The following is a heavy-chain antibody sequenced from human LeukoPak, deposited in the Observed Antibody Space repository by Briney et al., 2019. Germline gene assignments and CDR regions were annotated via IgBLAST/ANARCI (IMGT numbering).Heavy chain of an antibody. J-gene: IGHJ4*02. D-gene: IGHD3-22*01. CDR3: VRDMGYYDKV. Sequence: PGGSLRLSCAASGFTFSTSWMHWVRQAPGKGLVWVSRINTDGNTRDYADSVQGRFTISRDNAKSTLYLQMNSLRAEDTAIYYCVRDMGYYDKVWGQGTLVTVSS. CDR1: GFTFSTSW. CDR2: INTDGNTR. V-gene: IGHV3-74*01.